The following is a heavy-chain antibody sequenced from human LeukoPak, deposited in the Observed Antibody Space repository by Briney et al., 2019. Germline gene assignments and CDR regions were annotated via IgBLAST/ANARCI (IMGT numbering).Heavy chain of an antibody. CDR1: GGSISSYY. Sequence: SETLSLTCTVSGGSISSYYWSWIRQPPGKGLEWIGYIYYSGSTNYNPSLKSRVTISVDTSKNQFSLKLSSVTAADTAVYYCARGVGSSWYYFDYWGQGTLVTVSS. CDR3: ARGVGSSWYYFDY. D-gene: IGHD6-13*01. CDR2: IYYSGST. J-gene: IGHJ4*02. V-gene: IGHV4-59*01.